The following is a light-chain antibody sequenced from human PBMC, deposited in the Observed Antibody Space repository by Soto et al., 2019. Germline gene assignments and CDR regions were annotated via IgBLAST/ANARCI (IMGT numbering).Light chain of an antibody. J-gene: IGKJ1*01. CDR2: GAS. Sequence: EIVMTQSPATLSVSQGERATLSCRASQSVSSNLAWYQQKPGQAPRLLIYGASTRATGIPARFSGSGSGTEFTLTISSLQSEDFAVYYCQQYNNWPLTFGQGTKV. CDR3: QQYNNWPLT. V-gene: IGKV3-15*01. CDR1: QSVSSN.